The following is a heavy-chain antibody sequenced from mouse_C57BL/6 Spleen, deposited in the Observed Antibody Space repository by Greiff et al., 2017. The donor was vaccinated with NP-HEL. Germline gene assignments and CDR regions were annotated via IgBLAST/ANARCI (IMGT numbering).Heavy chain of an antibody. D-gene: IGHD1-1*01. J-gene: IGHJ2*01. Sequence: QVQLQQSGPELVKPGASVKISCKASGYSFTSYYIHWVKQRPGQGLEWIGWIYPGSGNTTYNEKFKGKATLTADTSSSTAYMQLSSLTSEDTAVDSWAREEKMTTVEADYWGQGTTLTVSS. CDR2: IYPGSGNT. V-gene: IGHV1-66*01. CDR3: AREEKMTTVEADY. CDR1: GYSFTSYY.